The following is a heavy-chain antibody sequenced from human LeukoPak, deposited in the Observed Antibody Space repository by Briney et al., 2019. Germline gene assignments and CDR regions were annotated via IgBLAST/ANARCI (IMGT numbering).Heavy chain of an antibody. D-gene: IGHD3-10*01. Sequence: SETLSLTCAVYGGSFSGYYWSWIRQPPGKGLEWIGEINHSGSTNYNPSLKSRVTISVDKSKNQFSLKLSSVTAADTAVYYCATVSAFFYDSGSYYTFDYWGQGTLVTVSS. CDR3: ATVSAFFYDSGSYYTFDY. CDR1: GGSFSGYY. CDR2: INHSGST. J-gene: IGHJ4*02. V-gene: IGHV4-34*01.